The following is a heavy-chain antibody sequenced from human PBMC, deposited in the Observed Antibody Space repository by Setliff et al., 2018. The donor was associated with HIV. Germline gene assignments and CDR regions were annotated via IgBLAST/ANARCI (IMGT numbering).Heavy chain of an antibody. V-gene: IGHV4-61*01. Sequence: PSETLSLTCTVSGDSVSSASYYWSWIRQSPGKGLEWIGYIYYSGTTKYNPSLKSRVTISVDTSKNQFSLKLSSVTAADTAVYYCASEAWTSYRSSSGYYYYYMDVWGKGTTVTVSS. CDR3: ASEAWTSYRSSSGYYYYYMDV. J-gene: IGHJ6*03. CDR1: GDSVSSASYY. CDR2: IYYSGTT. D-gene: IGHD6-6*01.